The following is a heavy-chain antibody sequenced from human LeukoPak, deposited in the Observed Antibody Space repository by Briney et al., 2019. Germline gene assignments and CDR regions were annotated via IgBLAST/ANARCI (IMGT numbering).Heavy chain of an antibody. J-gene: IGHJ4*02. D-gene: IGHD2-21*02. CDR2: ISYDGSNK. V-gene: IGHV3-30-3*02. Sequence: PGGSLRLSCAASGFTFSSYAMHWVRQAPGKGLEWVAVISYDGSNKYYADSVKGRFTISRDNSKNTLYLQMNSLRAEDTAVYYCAKSNEYGDFDFDYWGQGTLVTVSS. CDR3: AKSNEYGDFDFDY. CDR1: GFTFSSYA.